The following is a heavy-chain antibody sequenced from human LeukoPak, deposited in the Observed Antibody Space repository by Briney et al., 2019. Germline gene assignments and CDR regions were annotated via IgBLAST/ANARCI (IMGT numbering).Heavy chain of an antibody. Sequence: KPSETLSLTCAVYGGSFSGYDWSWIRQPPGKGLEWIGYIYYSGSTNYNPSLKSRVTISVDTSKNQFSLKLSSVTAADTAVYYCAGRYSGYDYGDAFDIWGQGTMVTVSS. CDR2: IYYSGST. CDR1: GGSFSGYD. V-gene: IGHV4-59*01. J-gene: IGHJ3*02. D-gene: IGHD5-12*01. CDR3: AGRYSGYDYGDAFDI.